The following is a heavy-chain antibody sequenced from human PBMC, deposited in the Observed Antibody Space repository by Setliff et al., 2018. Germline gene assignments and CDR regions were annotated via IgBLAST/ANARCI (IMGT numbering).Heavy chain of an antibody. CDR1: GYTFTSYA. V-gene: IGHV1-18*01. CDR3: ARVMGSWELLRGYYYYGMDV. J-gene: IGHJ6*02. CDR2: ISAYNGNT. D-gene: IGHD1-26*01. Sequence: ASVKVSCKASGYTFTSYAMHWVRQAPGQRLEWMGWISAYNGNTNYAQKLQGRVIMTTDTSTSTAYMELRSLRSDDTAVYYCARVMGSWELLRGYYYYGMDVWGQGTTVTVSS.